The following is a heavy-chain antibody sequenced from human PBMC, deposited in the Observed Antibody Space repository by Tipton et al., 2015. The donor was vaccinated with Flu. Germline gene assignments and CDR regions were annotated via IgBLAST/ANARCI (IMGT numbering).Heavy chain of an antibody. J-gene: IGHJ4*02. CDR1: GFTSSSYW. V-gene: IGHV3-7*04. Sequence: SLRLSCAASGFTSSSYWMTWVRQAPGKGLEWVANIKQDGSVKYYVDSVKGRFTVSRDNAKNSLYLQMNSLRVEDTAVYYCARAIAAVGSYWGQGTLVTVSS. CDR2: IKQDGSVK. D-gene: IGHD6-13*01. CDR3: ARAIAAVGSY.